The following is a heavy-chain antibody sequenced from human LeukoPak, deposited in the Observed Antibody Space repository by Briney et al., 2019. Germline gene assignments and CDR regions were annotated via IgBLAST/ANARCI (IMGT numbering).Heavy chain of an antibody. V-gene: IGHV3-15*01. Sequence: GGSLRLSCAASGFTFSNAWMSWVRQAPGKGLEWVGRIKSKTDGRTLDYAAPVKGRFTISRDDSKNTLYLQMNSLKTEDTAVYYCTTDDYYYGSGSYCPLGSYWGQGTLVTVSS. CDR1: GFTFSNAW. CDR2: IKSKTDGRTL. D-gene: IGHD3-10*01. J-gene: IGHJ4*02. CDR3: TTDDYYYGSGSYCPLGSY.